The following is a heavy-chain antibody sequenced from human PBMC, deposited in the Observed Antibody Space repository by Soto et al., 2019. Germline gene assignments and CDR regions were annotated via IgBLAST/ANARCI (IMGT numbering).Heavy chain of an antibody. V-gene: IGHV4-34*01. CDR1: GGSFSGYY. CDR3: ASTSSSYDSSGYTMNDY. CDR2: INHSGST. J-gene: IGHJ4*02. Sequence: QVQLQQWGAGLLKPSETLSLTCAVYGGSFSGYYWSWIRQPPGKGLEWIGEINHSGSTNYNPSLKSRVTISVDTSKNQFSLKLSSVTAADTAVYYCASTSSSYDSSGYTMNDYWGQGTLVTVSS. D-gene: IGHD3-22*01.